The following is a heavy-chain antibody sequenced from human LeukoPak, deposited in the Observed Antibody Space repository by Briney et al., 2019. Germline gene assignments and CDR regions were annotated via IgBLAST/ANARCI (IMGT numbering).Heavy chain of an antibody. Sequence: RASVKVSCKASGYTFTSHYMHWVRQAPGQGLEWMGWINPNSGGTNYAQKFQGRVTMTRDTSISTAYMELSRLRSDDTAVYYCARDRSLGIADLGWFDPWGQGTLVTVSS. J-gene: IGHJ5*02. D-gene: IGHD6-13*01. CDR2: INPNSGGT. V-gene: IGHV1-2*02. CDR3: ARDRSLGIADLGWFDP. CDR1: GYTFTSHY.